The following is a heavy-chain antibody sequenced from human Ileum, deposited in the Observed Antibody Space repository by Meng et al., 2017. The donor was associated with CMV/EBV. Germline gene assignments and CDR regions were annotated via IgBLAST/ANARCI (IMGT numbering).Heavy chain of an antibody. Sequence: QVQLQESGPRLVKPSGTLSLTCAVSGDSISSNNWWSWVRLSPGEGLEWIGDIYRDGTTNYNPSLKIRVTMSVDKSKNQFSLRLNSLTAADTAVYYCARGTPNFGFDYWGQGTLVTVSS. J-gene: IGHJ4*02. CDR3: ARGTPNFGFDY. CDR2: IYRDGTT. D-gene: IGHD1-1*01. V-gene: IGHV4-4*02. CDR1: GDSISSNNW.